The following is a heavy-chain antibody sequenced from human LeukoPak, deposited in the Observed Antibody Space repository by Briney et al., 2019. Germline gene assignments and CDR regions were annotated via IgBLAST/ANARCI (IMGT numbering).Heavy chain of an antibody. CDR3: AKEYCSGDNCHSYGMDV. V-gene: IGHV3-23*01. Sequence: TGGSLRLSCAASGFTFTNYAMTWVRQAPGKGLERVSGISGRGGSAYYADSVNGRFTISRDNSKNTMYLQMSSLRAEDTAIYYCAKEYCSGDNCHSYGMDVWGQGTTVTVSS. CDR2: ISGRGGSA. D-gene: IGHD2-15*01. J-gene: IGHJ6*02. CDR1: GFTFTNYA.